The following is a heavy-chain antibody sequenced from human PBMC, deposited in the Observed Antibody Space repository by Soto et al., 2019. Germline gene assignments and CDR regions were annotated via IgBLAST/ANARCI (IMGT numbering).Heavy chain of an antibody. Sequence: QVRLVESGGRVVQPGTSLRLRCAASGFIFSRFGMQWVRQAPGKGLEWVALISYDGSNKFYGDFVKGRFAISRDNDANTMDLQMSSLRVDDTAVYYCARGTGHGYGYLDSWGQGSLVTVSS. CDR3: ARGTGHGYGYLDS. D-gene: IGHD3-16*01. CDR1: GFIFSRFG. V-gene: IGHV3-33*05. J-gene: IGHJ4*02. CDR2: ISYDGSNK.